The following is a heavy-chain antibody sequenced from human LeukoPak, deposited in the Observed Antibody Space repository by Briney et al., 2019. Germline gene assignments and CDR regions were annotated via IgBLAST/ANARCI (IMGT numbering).Heavy chain of an antibody. J-gene: IGHJ2*01. V-gene: IGHV3-21*01. Sequence: GGSLRLSCAASGFTFSSYHMNWVRQAPGKGLEWVSSISSNSKSIYYADSVKGRFTISRDNAKNSLYLQMNSLRAEDTAVYYCARIAVAGTSRYFDLWGRGTLVTVSS. CDR2: ISSNSKSI. D-gene: IGHD6-13*01. CDR1: GFTFSSYH. CDR3: ARIAVAGTSRYFDL.